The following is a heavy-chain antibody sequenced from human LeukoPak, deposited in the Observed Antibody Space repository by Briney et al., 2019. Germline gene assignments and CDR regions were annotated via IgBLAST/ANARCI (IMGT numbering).Heavy chain of an antibody. Sequence: GASVKVSCKASGYTFISYGISWVRQAPGQGLEWMGWMNPNSGNTGYAQKFQGRVTMTRNTSISTAYMELSSLRSEDTAVYYCARGSGVRGPNRRYYFDYWGQGTLVTVSS. CDR3: ARGSGVRGPNRRYYFDY. CDR1: GYTFISYG. CDR2: MNPNSGNT. J-gene: IGHJ4*02. V-gene: IGHV1-8*02. D-gene: IGHD3-10*01.